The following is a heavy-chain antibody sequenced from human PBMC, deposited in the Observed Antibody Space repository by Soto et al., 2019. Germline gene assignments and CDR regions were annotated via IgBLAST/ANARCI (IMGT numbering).Heavy chain of an antibody. Sequence: GGSLRLSCAASGFTFSSYAMHWVRQAPGKGLEWVAVISYDGSNKYYADSVKGRFTISRDNSKNTLYLQMNSLRAEDTAVYYCAREQWLADRPTRTPQEGVWGQGTLVTVSS. V-gene: IGHV3-30-3*01. D-gene: IGHD6-19*01. J-gene: IGHJ4*02. CDR1: GFTFSSYA. CDR3: AREQWLADRPTRTPQEGV. CDR2: ISYDGSNK.